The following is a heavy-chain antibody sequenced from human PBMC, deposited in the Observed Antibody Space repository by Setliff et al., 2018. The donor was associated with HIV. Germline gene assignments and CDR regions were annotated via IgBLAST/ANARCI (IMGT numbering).Heavy chain of an antibody. Sequence: SETLSLTCTVTGGSISSGGFYWTWIRQPPGMGLEWIGEVNHSGSTNYNPSLKSRVTMSVDKSKNQFSLRLSSVTAADTAVYYCARARRAGSGPKYFQHWGQGTLVTVSS. V-gene: IGHV4-31*03. CDR3: ARARRAGSGPKYFQH. D-gene: IGHD2-15*01. CDR1: GGSISSGGFY. J-gene: IGHJ1*01. CDR2: VNHSGST.